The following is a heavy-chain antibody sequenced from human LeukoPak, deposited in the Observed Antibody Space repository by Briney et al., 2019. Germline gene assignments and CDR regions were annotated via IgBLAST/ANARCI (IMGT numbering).Heavy chain of an antibody. J-gene: IGHJ4*02. CDR1: GFTVRNNY. CDR2: IYSGGST. D-gene: IGHD3-16*01. Sequence: GGSLRLSCAASGFTVRNNYVSWVRQAPGKGLEWVSFIYSGGSTHYADSVKGRFTISRDNSKNTVYLQMNSLRAEDTAVYYRARDYDYIWGSYFGYWGQGTLVTVSS. CDR3: ARDYDYIWGSYFGY. V-gene: IGHV3-53*01.